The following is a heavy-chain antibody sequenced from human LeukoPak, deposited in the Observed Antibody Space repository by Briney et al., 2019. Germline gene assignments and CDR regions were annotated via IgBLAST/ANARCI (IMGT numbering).Heavy chain of an antibody. V-gene: IGHV5-51*01. CDR3: ARAGSYAFEY. Sequence: GESLNISCKGSGYSFTTYWIGWVRQMPGKGLEWMGIIYPGDSDIRYNPSFQGQVTISVDKSISTAYLQWSSLKASDTAMYYCARAGSYAFEYWGQGTLVTVSS. D-gene: IGHD5-18*01. CDR1: GYSFTTYW. J-gene: IGHJ4*02. CDR2: IYPGDSDI.